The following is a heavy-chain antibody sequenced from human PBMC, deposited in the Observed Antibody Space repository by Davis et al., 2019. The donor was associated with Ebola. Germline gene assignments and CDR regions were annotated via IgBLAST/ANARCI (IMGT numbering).Heavy chain of an antibody. V-gene: IGHV1-69*13. CDR1: GGTFSSYA. CDR2: IIPIFGTA. CDR3: ARDLWGYCSGGSCDDY. Sequence: AASVKVSCKASGGTFSSYAISWVRQAPGQGLEWMGGIIPIFGTANYAQKFQGRVTITADESTSTAYMELSSLRSEDTAVYYCARDLWGYCSGGSCDDYWGQGTLVTVSS. J-gene: IGHJ4*02. D-gene: IGHD2-15*01.